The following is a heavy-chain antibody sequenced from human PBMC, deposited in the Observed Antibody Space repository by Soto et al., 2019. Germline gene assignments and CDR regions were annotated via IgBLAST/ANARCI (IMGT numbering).Heavy chain of an antibody. J-gene: IGHJ5*02. CDR1: GGSVSSNIAA. CDR2: TYYRSKWYN. CDR3: VSGWTRVHLLFFDP. D-gene: IGHD2-21*02. Sequence: SQALSLTCAISGGSVSSNIAAWNWIRQSPSRGLEWLGRTYYRSKWYNDYAVSVKSRITINPDTSKNQFSLQLNSVTPEDTDVYYCVSGWTRVHLLFFDPRGQGTSVTGSS. V-gene: IGHV6-1*01.